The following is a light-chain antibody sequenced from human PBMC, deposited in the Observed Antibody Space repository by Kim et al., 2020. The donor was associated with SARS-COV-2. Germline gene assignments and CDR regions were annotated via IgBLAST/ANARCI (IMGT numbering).Light chain of an antibody. V-gene: IGLV1-44*01. Sequence: QSVLTQPPSASGTPGQRVTISCSGSSSNIGSNTVNWYQQHPGTAPKLLIYSNNQQPSGVPDRFSGSKSGTSASLAISGLQSEDEADYYCAAWDDSLNGVVFGGGTQLTVL. CDR2: SNN. CDR1: SSNIGSNT. J-gene: IGLJ2*01. CDR3: AAWDDSLNGVV.